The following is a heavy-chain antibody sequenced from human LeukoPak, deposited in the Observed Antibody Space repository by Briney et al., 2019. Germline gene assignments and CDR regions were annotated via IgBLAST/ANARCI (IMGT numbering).Heavy chain of an antibody. CDR3: ASYPRYSSSPPFDY. CDR2: INPNTGAT. V-gene: IGHV1-2*02. Sequence: ASVKVSCKASGYTFTGQDMHWVSQAPGQGFEWMGWINPNTGATNYAQKFQGRGTMTMDTTINTAYMELTSLTSDDTAVYYCASYPRYSSSPPFDYWGQGTMVTVSP. D-gene: IGHD6-6*01. J-gene: IGHJ4*02. CDR1: GYTFTGQD.